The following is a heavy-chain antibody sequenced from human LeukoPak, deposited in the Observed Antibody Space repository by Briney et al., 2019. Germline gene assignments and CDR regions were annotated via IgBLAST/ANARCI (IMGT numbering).Heavy chain of an antibody. CDR3: ARGEYYDFWSGYLPYYYYYMDV. CDR1: GYTFTSYG. D-gene: IGHD3-3*01. Sequence: ASVKVSCKASGYTFTSYGISWVRQAPGQGLEWMGWISAYNGNTNYAQKLQGRVTMTTDTSTSTAYMELRSLRSDDTAVYYCARGEYYDFWSGYLPYYYYYMDVWGKGTTVTVSS. V-gene: IGHV1-18*01. CDR2: ISAYNGNT. J-gene: IGHJ6*03.